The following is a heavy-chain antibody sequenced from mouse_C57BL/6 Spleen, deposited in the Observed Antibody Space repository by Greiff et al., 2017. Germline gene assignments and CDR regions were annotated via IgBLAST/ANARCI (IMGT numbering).Heavy chain of an antibody. CDR2: IYPSDSET. CDR1: GYTFTSYW. J-gene: IGHJ4*01. CDR3: AKGSSFYYAMDY. D-gene: IGHD1-1*01. V-gene: IGHV1-61*01. Sequence: QVQLQQPGAELVRPGSSVKLSCKASGYTFTSYWMEWVKQRPGQGLEWIGNIYPSDSETHYNQKFKDKATLTVDKASSTAYMQLSSLTSEDSAVYYCAKGSSFYYAMDYWGQGTSVTVSS.